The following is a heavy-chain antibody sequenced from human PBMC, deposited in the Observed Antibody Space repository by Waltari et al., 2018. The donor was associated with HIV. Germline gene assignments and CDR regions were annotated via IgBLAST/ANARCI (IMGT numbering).Heavy chain of an antibody. Sequence: LQLQESGPGLVKPSETLSLTCTVSGGSASRSSYFWGWIRQPPGKGLEWVGRIYYTGRAYYNPSLKSRVTISVDTSKNQFSLKVTSVTAADTAVYYCARHALRVGAAYWNFDLWGRGTLVTVSS. V-gene: IGHV4-39*01. J-gene: IGHJ2*01. CDR2: IYYTGRA. D-gene: IGHD1-26*01. CDR3: ARHALRVGAAYWNFDL. CDR1: GGSASRSSYF.